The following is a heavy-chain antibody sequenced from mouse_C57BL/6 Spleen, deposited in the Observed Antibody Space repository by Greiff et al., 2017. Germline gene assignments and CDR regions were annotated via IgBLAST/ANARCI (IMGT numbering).Heavy chain of an antibody. CDR1: GYAFSSSW. V-gene: IGHV1-82*01. CDR2: IYPGDGDT. J-gene: IGHJ1*03. D-gene: IGHD1-1*01. Sequence: QVQLQQSGPELVKPGASVKISCKASGYAFSSSWMNWVKQRPGKGLEWIGRIYPGDGDTNYNGKFKGKATLTADKSSSTAYMQLSSLTSEDSAVYVCARSGTTVVANWYFDVWGTGTTVTVSS. CDR3: ARSGTTVVANWYFDV.